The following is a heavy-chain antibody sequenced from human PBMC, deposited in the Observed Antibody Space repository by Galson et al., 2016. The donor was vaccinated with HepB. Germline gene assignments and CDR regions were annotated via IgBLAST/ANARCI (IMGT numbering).Heavy chain of an antibody. J-gene: IGHJ4*02. D-gene: IGHD1-20*01. V-gene: IGHV3-74*01. Sequence: SLRLSCAASGFTFSTYWMHRVRQAPGKGLVWLSRVNTDGSGADYADSVKGRFTISRDNSKNTLYLEMNSLRAEDTAVYYCARDNWDDAGCSVDHWGQGTLVTVSS. CDR2: VNTDGSGA. CDR3: ARDNWDDAGCSVDH. CDR1: GFTFSTYW.